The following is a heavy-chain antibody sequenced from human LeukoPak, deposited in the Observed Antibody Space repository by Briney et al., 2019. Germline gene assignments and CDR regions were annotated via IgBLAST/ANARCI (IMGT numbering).Heavy chain of an antibody. CDR3: ARYYYDFWSATEERNWFDP. D-gene: IGHD3-3*01. J-gene: IGHJ5*02. V-gene: IGHV1-18*01. Sequence: GASVKVSCKASGYTFTSYGISWARQAPGQGLEWMGWISAYNGNTNYAQKLQGRVTMTTDTSTSAAYMELRSLRSDDTAVYYCARYYYDFWSATEERNWFDPWGQGTLVTVSS. CDR2: ISAYNGNT. CDR1: GYTFTSYG.